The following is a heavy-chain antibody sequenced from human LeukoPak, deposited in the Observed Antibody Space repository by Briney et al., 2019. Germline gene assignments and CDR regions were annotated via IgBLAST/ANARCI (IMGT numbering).Heavy chain of an antibody. V-gene: IGHV4-61*02. Sequence: PSQTLSLTCTVSGGSFSSASYYWSWIRQPAGKGLEWIGRIYASGSTNYNPSLKSRVTMSVDTSKNQFSLKLTSVTAADTAVYYCARGKQWLVRANWFDPWGQGTLVTVSS. J-gene: IGHJ5*02. CDR1: GGSFSSASYY. D-gene: IGHD6-19*01. CDR2: IYASGST. CDR3: ARGKQWLVRANWFDP.